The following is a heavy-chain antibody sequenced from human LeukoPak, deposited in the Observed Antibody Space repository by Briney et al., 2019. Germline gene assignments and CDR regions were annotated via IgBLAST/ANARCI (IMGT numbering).Heavy chain of an antibody. J-gene: IGHJ4*02. Sequence: GGSLRLSCTTSGLTVSSNYMSWVRQAPGKGLEWVSVIYSGGNTYYADSVKGRFTISRDNSKNTLYLRMNSLRAEDTAVYYCARGALSVASLFDYWGQGTLVTVSS. CDR2: IYSGGNT. V-gene: IGHV3-66*02. CDR3: ARGALSVASLFDY. D-gene: IGHD5-12*01. CDR1: GLTVSSNY.